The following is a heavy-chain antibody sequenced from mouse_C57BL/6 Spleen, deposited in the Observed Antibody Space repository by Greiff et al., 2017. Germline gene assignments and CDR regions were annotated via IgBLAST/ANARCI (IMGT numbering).Heavy chain of an antibody. Sequence: QVQLQQSGAELVRPGTSVKVSCKASGYAFTNYLIEWVKQRPGQGLEWIGVINPGSGGTNYNEKFKGKATLTADKSSSTAYMQLSSLTSEDSAVYFCARVYSSNYAMDYWGQGTSVTVSS. CDR3: ARVYSSNYAMDY. J-gene: IGHJ4*01. CDR2: INPGSGGT. D-gene: IGHD2-12*01. V-gene: IGHV1-54*01. CDR1: GYAFTNYL.